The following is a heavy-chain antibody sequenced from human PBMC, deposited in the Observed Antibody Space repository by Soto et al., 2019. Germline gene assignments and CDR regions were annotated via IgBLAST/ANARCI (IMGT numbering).Heavy chain of an antibody. CDR1: GFTLRRYT. Sequence: GSLRLSCAASGFTLRRYTIHGVRQAPGKGLEWVAVISSDGGNKYYADSVKGRFTISRDNSKNTLYLQMNSLRAEDTAVYYCARDGYYYDSSGYYWNLDYWGQGTPVTVSS. V-gene: IGHV3-30-3*01. J-gene: IGHJ4*02. D-gene: IGHD3-22*01. CDR2: ISSDGGNK. CDR3: ARDGYYYDSSGYYWNLDY.